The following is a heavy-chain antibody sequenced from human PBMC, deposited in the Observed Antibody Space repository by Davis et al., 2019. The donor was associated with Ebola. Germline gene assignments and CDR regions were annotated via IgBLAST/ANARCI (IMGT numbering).Heavy chain of an antibody. CDR1: GFTFSSYW. Sequence: GESLKISCAASGFTFSSYWMSWVRQAPGKGLEWVANIKQDGSEKYYVDSVKGRFTISRDNAKNSLYLQMNSLRAEDTAVYYCARGGYSSSSVFDYWGQGTLVTVSS. CDR3: ARGGYSSSSVFDY. CDR2: IKQDGSEK. D-gene: IGHD6-6*01. V-gene: IGHV3-7*03. J-gene: IGHJ4*02.